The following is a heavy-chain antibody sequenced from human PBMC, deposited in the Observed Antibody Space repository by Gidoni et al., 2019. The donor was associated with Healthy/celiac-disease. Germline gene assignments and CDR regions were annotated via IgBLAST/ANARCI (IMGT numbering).Heavy chain of an antibody. CDR3: ARGGQWNTGGVDWFDP. V-gene: IGHV7-4-1*02. CDR1: GYTFTSDA. Sequence: VPLLQSGSELKKPGASVKVSCKASGYTFTSDAMKWVRQAPGQGLEWMGWINTNTGNPTYAQGFTGRFVFSLDTSVSTAYLQISSLKAEDTAVYYCARGGQWNTGGVDWFDPWGQGTLVTVSA. CDR2: INTNTGNP. J-gene: IGHJ5*02. D-gene: IGHD6-19*01.